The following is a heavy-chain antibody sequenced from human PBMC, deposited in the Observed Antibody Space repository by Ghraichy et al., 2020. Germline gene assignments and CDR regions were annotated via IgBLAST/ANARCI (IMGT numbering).Heavy chain of an antibody. V-gene: IGHV3-43*01. CDR3: AKARSSPLNYYGMDV. D-gene: IGHD6-19*01. CDR2: ISWDGGST. J-gene: IGHJ6*02. Sequence: GGSLRLSCAASGFTFDDYTMHWVRQAPGKGLEWVSLISWDGGSTYYADSVKGRFTISRDNSKNSLYLQMNSLRTEDTALYYCAKARSSPLNYYGMDVWGQGTTVTVSS. CDR1: GFTFDDYT.